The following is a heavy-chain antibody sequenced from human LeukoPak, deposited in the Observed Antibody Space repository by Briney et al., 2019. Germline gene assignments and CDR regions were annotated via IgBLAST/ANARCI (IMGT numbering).Heavy chain of an antibody. CDR3: AGLSYYYMDV. Sequence: SETLSLTCILSGGSISSFYWSWLRQSPGKRLEWIGYVYYTGATNYNPSLRSRVTMSVDMYKNEFSLKLKSVTAADTGIYFCAGLSYYYMDVWGKGTPVAVSS. CDR1: GGSISSFY. V-gene: IGHV4-59*08. CDR2: VYYTGAT. J-gene: IGHJ6*03.